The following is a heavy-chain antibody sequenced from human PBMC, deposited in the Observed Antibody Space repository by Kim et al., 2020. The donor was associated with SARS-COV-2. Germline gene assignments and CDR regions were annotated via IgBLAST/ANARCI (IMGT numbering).Heavy chain of an antibody. D-gene: IGHD3-10*01. CDR3: AAELWFGEFPNWFDP. V-gene: IGHV1-58*02. Sequence: SVKVSCKASGFTFTSSAMQWVRQARGQRLEWIGWIVVGSGNTNYAQKFQERVTITRDMSTSTAYMELSSLRSEDTAVYYCAAELWFGEFPNWFDPWGQGTLGTVSS. CDR1: GFTFTSSA. J-gene: IGHJ5*02. CDR2: IVVGSGNT.